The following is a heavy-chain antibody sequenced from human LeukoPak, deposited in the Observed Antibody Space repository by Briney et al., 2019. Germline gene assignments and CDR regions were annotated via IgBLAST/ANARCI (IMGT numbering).Heavy chain of an antibody. V-gene: IGHV4-31*03. CDR1: GGSISSGGYY. CDR2: IYYSGST. CDR3: ARRAHYYGMDV. J-gene: IGHJ6*02. Sequence: PSQTLSLTCTVSGGSISSGGYYWSWICQHPGKGLEWIGYIYYSGSTYYNPSLKSRVTISVDTSKNQFSLKLSSVTAADTAVYYCARRAHYYGMDVWGQGTTVTVSS.